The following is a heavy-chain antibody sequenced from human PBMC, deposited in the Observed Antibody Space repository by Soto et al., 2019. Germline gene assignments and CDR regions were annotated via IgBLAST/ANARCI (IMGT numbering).Heavy chain of an antibody. CDR1: GYTLTELS. CDR3: ATRGYSYGLDFDY. CDR2: FDPEDGET. V-gene: IGHV1-24*01. J-gene: IGHJ4*02. Sequence: ASVKVSCKVSGYTLTELSIHWVRQAPGKGLEWMGGFDPEDGETIYAQKFQGRVTMTEDTSTDTAYMELSSLRSEDTAVYYCATRGYSYGLDFDYWGQGTLVTVSS. D-gene: IGHD5-18*01.